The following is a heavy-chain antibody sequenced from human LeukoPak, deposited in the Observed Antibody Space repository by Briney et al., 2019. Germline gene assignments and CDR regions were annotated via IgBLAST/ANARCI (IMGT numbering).Heavy chain of an antibody. Sequence: PGGSLRLSCAASGFTFSSYGMHWVRQAPGKGLEWVAFIRYDGSNKYYADSVKGRFTISRDNSKNTLYLQMNSLRAEDTAVYYCAKDKGCSSTSCYFSHYYYYYMDVWGKGTTVTISS. CDR3: AKDKGCSSTSCYFSHYYYYYMDV. V-gene: IGHV3-30*02. D-gene: IGHD2-2*01. CDR2: IRYDGSNK. J-gene: IGHJ6*03. CDR1: GFTFSSYG.